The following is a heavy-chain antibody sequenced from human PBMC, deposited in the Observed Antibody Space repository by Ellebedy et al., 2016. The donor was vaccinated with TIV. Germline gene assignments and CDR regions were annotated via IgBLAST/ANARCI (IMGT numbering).Heavy chain of an antibody. CDR2: ISSDVDNK. D-gene: IGHD2-8*02. V-gene: IGHV3-30*01. Sequence: GESLKISCAASGFTFSSFAMHWVRQVPGKGPEWVAVISSDVDNKYYADSVKGRFTISRDNPKNTLYLQMNSLRVEDTAVYFCARDCPGHKGFHPDAFDIWGQGTMVTVSS. CDR3: ARDCPGHKGFHPDAFDI. J-gene: IGHJ3*02. CDR1: GFTFSSFA.